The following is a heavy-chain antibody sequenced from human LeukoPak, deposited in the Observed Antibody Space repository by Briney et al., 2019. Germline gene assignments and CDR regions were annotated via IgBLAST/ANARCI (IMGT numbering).Heavy chain of an antibody. V-gene: IGHV1-8*01. Sequence: ASVKVSCKASGYTFSNYGINWVRQATGQGLEWMGWMNPNSGNTGYAQKFQGRVTMTRDTSINTAYMELSSLRSDDTAVYYCARGSQTIITTFCDNWGQGTLVTVSS. D-gene: IGHD3-22*01. CDR2: MNPNSGNT. CDR1: GYTFSNYG. CDR3: ARGSQTIITTFCDN. J-gene: IGHJ4*02.